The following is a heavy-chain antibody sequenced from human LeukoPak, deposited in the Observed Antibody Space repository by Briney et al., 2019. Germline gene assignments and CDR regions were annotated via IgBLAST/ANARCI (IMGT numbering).Heavy chain of an antibody. D-gene: IGHD3-10*01. CDR3: AKDRGGSGSYFDY. Sequence: GGSLRLSCAASGFTFSTYDMHWVRQAPGKGLEWVADISYDGNNKYYADSVKGRFTISRDNSKNTLYLQMNSLRAEDAAVYYCAKDRGGSGSYFDYWGHGTLVTVSS. V-gene: IGHV3-30*18. CDR2: ISYDGNNK. CDR1: GFTFSTYD. J-gene: IGHJ4*01.